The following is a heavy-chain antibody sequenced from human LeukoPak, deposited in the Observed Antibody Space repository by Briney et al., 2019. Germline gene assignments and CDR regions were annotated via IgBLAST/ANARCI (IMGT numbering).Heavy chain of an antibody. Sequence: WFRQPPGKGLEWIGSIYYSGTTYYNPSLASRVTIFVDTSKNQFSLRLSSVTAADTAVYYCARRDQAVDYWGQGTLVTVSS. CDR2: IYYSGTT. CDR3: ARRDQAVDY. D-gene: IGHD5-24*01. V-gene: IGHV4-39*01. J-gene: IGHJ4*02.